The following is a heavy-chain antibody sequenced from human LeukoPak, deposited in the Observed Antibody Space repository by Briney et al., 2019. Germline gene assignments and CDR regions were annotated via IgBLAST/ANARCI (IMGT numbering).Heavy chain of an antibody. J-gene: IGHJ1*01. CDR2: ITPNADRA. V-gene: IGHV3-23*01. CDR1: GFTFGSYG. CDR3: AIMHGYYDGSGYWVQ. Sequence: GGSLRLSCAASGFTFGSYGMSWVRQAPGKGLEWVSFITPNADRAAYADSVEGRFTISRDNPRNTLYMQMNSLRDEDTAVYYCAIMHGYYDGSGYWVQWGQGTLVTVSS. D-gene: IGHD3-22*01.